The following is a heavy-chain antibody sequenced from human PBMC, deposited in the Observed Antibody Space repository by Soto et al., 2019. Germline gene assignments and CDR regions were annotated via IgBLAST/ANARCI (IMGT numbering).Heavy chain of an antibody. J-gene: IGHJ6*02. CDR2: INPSGGST. Sequence: ASVKVSCKASGYTFTSYYMHWVRQAPGQGLEWMGIINPSGGSTSYAQKFQGRVTMTRDTSTSTVYMELSSLRSEDTAVYYCAKALWFGEFYYYGMDVWGQGTMVTVSS. CDR1: GYTFTSYY. V-gene: IGHV1-46*01. D-gene: IGHD3-10*01. CDR3: AKALWFGEFYYYGMDV.